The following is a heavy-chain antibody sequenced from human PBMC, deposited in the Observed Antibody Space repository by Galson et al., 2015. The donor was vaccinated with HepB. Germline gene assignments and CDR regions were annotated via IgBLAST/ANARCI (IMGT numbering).Heavy chain of an antibody. D-gene: IGHD2-2*01. Sequence: SVKVSCKASGYSFISYGISWVRQAPGQGLEWMGWINPNNGNTNYAQNFQDRVTMTTDTSTSTAYMELRSLRSDDTAMYYCARDLEPDCNSTTCYYYHYGLDVWGQGTTVTVSS. CDR3: ARDLEPDCNSTTCYYYHYGLDV. CDR2: INPNNGNT. J-gene: IGHJ6*02. CDR1: GYSFISYG. V-gene: IGHV1-18*04.